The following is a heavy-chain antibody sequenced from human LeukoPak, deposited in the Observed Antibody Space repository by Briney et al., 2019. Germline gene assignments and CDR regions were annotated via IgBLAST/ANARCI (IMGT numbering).Heavy chain of an antibody. V-gene: IGHV4-39*02. CDR3: AREDSGSYYNFYYFYMDV. J-gene: IGHJ6*03. Sequence: SETLSLTCTVSGGSISSSRYFWGWIRQPPGKGLEWIGSIYYSGSTYYNPSLKSRVTISVDTSKNQFSLKLSSVTAADTAVYYCAREDSGSYYNFYYFYMDVWGKGTTVTISS. CDR1: GGSISSSRYF. CDR2: IYYSGST. D-gene: IGHD3-10*01.